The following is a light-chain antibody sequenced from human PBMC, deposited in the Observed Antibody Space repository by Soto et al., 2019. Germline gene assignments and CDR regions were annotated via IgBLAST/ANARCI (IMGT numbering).Light chain of an antibody. CDR3: KQRSNWPLT. J-gene: IGKJ5*01. CDR2: DAY. Sequence: EIVMTQSPATLSVSPGERATLSCRASQSVSSNLAWYQQKPGQAPRLLIYDAYNRATGIPARFSGSGSGTDFTLTIRSLEPEDFAVYYCKQRSNWPLTFGQGTRLEIK. CDR1: QSVSSN. V-gene: IGKV3-11*01.